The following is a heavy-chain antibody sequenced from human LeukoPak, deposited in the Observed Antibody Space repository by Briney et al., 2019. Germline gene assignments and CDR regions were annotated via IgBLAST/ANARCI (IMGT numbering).Heavy chain of an antibody. CDR3: AKDIGGSRSWYFDY. D-gene: IGHD2-2*01. Sequence: GGSLRLSCAASGFTFDDYAMHWVRQAPGKGLEWVSGISWNSGSIGYADSVKGRFTISRDNAKNSLYLQMNSLRAEDTALYYCAKDIGGSRSWYFDYWGQGTLVTVSS. J-gene: IGHJ4*02. CDR1: GFTFDDYA. V-gene: IGHV3-9*01. CDR2: ISWNSGSI.